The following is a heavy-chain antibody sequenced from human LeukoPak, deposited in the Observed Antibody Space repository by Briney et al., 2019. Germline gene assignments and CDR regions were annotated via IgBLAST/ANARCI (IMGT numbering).Heavy chain of an antibody. CDR2: ISGSAGST. Sequence: GGSLRLSCAASGFTFNNFAMSWVRQAPGTGLEWVSAISGSAGSTYYADSVKGRFTISRDNSKNTLYLQMNSLRPEDTAVYYCAKNDPDSSEDWGQGTLVTVSS. J-gene: IGHJ4*02. D-gene: IGHD3-22*01. V-gene: IGHV3-23*01. CDR3: AKNDPDSSED. CDR1: GFTFNNFA.